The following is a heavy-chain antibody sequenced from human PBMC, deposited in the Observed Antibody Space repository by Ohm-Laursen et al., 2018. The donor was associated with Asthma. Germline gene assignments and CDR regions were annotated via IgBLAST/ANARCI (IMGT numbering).Heavy chain of an antibody. CDR1: GYTFIAYY. CDR3: ARVAPELWFDP. V-gene: IGHV1-2*06. CDR2: INPNSGGT. Sequence: ASVKVSCNASGYTFIAYYIHWVRQAPGQGLEWLGRINPNSGGTNYPQKFQGRVTMTRDTSISTAYMELSRLRSDDTAVYYCARVAPELWFDPWGQGTLVTVSS. J-gene: IGHJ5*02. D-gene: IGHD3-10*01.